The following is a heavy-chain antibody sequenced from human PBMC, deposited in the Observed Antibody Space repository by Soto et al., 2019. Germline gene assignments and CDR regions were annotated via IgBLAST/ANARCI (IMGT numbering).Heavy chain of an antibody. CDR1: GFTFSSFG. D-gene: IGHD4-17*01. CDR2: IWYDGSNK. J-gene: IGHJ1*01. Sequence: QVQLVESGGGVVQPGRSLRLSCAASGFTFSSFGMHWVRQAPGKGLEWVAVIWYDGSNKYYADSVKGRFTISRDNPKNTLYRATDSRGAEAPAVYYSGRGADFVDHAHCLQDWGKGTLVAVSS. V-gene: IGHV3-33*01. CDR3: GRGADFVDHAHCLQD.